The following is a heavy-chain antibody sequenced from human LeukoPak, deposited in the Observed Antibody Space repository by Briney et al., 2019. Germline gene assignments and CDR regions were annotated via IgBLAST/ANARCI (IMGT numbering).Heavy chain of an antibody. CDR1: GGTFSSYA. CDR3: ARDKAGSYYDYPYVY. J-gene: IGHJ4*02. D-gene: IGHD1-26*01. V-gene: IGHV1-69*06. CDR2: IIPIFGTA. Sequence: SVKVSCTASGGTFSSYAISWVRQAPGQGREWMGGIIPIFGTANYAQKFQGRVTITADKSTSTAYMELSSLRSEDTAVYYCARDKAGSYYDYPYVYWGQGTLVTVSS.